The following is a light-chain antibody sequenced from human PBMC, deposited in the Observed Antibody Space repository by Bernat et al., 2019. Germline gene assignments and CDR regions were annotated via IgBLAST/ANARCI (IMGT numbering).Light chain of an antibody. V-gene: IGKV1-39*01. Sequence: TITCRSSQVISSYLNWYQQKSGNAPNLLIYYGNSLPRGVPSRFSGSGSGTDYTLTISSLQTEDFATYYCQQGYSSQRSFGGGTKVEIK. J-gene: IGKJ4*01. CDR2: YGN. CDR1: QVISSY. CDR3: QQGYSSQRS.